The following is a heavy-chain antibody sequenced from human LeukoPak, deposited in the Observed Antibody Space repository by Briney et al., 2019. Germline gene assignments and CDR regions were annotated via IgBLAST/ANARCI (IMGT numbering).Heavy chain of an antibody. V-gene: IGHV1-46*01. D-gene: IGHD1-26*01. Sequence: GASVKVSCKTSGYTFTGYYMHWVRQAPGQGLEWMGIINPKTGSTTNAQRFQGRVTMTRDTSTSTVYMELSSLRSDDTAVYYCARDSYPPPDSTYYGGRGNWFDPWGQGTLVTVSS. CDR1: GYTFTGYY. CDR3: ARDSYPPPDSTYYGGRGNWFDP. CDR2: INPKTGST. J-gene: IGHJ5*02.